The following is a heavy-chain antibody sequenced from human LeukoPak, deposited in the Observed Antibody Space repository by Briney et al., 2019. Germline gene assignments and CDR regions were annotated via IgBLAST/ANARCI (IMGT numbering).Heavy chain of an antibody. CDR1: GYTFTGYY. D-gene: IGHD2-2*02. Sequence: ASVKVSCKASGYTFTGYYMHWVRQAPGQGLEWMGWINPNSGGTNYAQKFQGRVTMTRDTSISTAYMELSRLRSDDTAVYYCASDWGLSQLEYCSNTNCYMGAFDIWGQGTMVAVSS. V-gene: IGHV1-2*02. CDR2: INPNSGGT. J-gene: IGHJ3*02. CDR3: ASDWGLSQLEYCSNTNCYMGAFDI.